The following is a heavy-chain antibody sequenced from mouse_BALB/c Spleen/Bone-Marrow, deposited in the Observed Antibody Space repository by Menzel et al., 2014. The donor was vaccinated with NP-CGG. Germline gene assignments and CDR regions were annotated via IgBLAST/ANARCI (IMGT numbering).Heavy chain of an antibody. Sequence: VKLMESGAELARPGASVKMSCKASGYTFTTYTMHWVQRRPGQGLEWVGYISPSTGFTNYNQIFKDKATLAADKSSSTAYMQLSRLTSESSADYYCAKGGVLLHSLSLDYWGQGTSVTVSS. CDR1: GYTFTTYT. CDR3: AKGGVLLHSLSLDY. D-gene: IGHD1-1*01. V-gene: IGHV1-4*01. J-gene: IGHJ4*01. CDR2: ISPSTGFT.